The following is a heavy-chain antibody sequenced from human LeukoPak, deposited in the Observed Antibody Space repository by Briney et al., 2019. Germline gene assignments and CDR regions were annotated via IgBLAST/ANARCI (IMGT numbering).Heavy chain of an antibody. CDR3: ARGMRLRAFDI. J-gene: IGHJ3*02. CDR1: GFTFSSYS. V-gene: IGHV3-21*01. D-gene: IGHD2-8*01. Sequence: GGSLRLSCAASGFTFSSYSMNWVRQAPGKGLEWVSSISSSSSYIYYADSVKGRFTISRDNAKNSLYLQMNSLRAEDTAVYYCARGMRLRAFDIWGQGTMVTVSS. CDR2: ISSSSSYI.